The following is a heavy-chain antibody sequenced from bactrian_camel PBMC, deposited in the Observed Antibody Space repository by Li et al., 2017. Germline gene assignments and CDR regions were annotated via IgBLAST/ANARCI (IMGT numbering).Heavy chain of an antibody. V-gene: IGHV3S40*01. CDR3: AADRALDDDCYVGSLYTDFAY. CDR1: GYTFNTY. CDR2: IDTGDGST. Sequence: DVQLVESGGGSALAGGSVRLSCAASGYTFNTYSWFRQAPGQEREGVAAIDTGDGSTYYLNSVEGRFTASRDNAKSTMYLQMNSLEIEDTAMYYCAADRALDDDCYVGSLYTDFAYWGQGTQVTVS. D-gene: IGHD3*01. J-gene: IGHJ6*01.